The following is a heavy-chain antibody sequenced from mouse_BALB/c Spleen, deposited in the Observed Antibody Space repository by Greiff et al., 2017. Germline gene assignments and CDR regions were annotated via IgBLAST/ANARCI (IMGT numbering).Heavy chain of an antibody. Sequence: EVQVVESGGGLVKPGGSLKLSCAASGFTFSSYAMSWVRQTPEKRLEWVASISSGGSTYYPDSVKGRFTISRDNARNILYLQMSSLRSEDTAMYYCARGGYGNPWGQGTTLTVSS. J-gene: IGHJ2*01. CDR3: ARGGYGNP. D-gene: IGHD2-1*01. V-gene: IGHV5-6-5*01. CDR1: GFTFSSYA. CDR2: ISSGGST.